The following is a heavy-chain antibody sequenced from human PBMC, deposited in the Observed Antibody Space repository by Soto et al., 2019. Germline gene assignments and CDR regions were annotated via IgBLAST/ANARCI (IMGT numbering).Heavy chain of an antibody. CDR3: ARDRSATTGPLDI. J-gene: IGHJ3*02. D-gene: IGHD4-17*01. V-gene: IGHV3-33*01. CDR1: GFTLSSYA. CDR2: IWYDGSNK. Sequence: PGXSLRLSCAASGFTLSSYALHWVRQAPGKGLECVAVIWYDGSNKYYADSVKGRFTISRDNSKNTLYLQMNSLRAEDTAVYYCARDRSATTGPLDIWGQGTMVTVSS.